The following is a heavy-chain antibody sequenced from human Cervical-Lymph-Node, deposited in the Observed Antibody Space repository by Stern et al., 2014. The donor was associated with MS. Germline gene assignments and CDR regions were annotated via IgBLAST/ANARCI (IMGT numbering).Heavy chain of an antibody. V-gene: IGHV3-23*04. J-gene: IGHJ4*02. CDR1: GFTFSSYA. D-gene: IGHD6-13*01. Sequence: EVQLVESGGGLVQPGGSLRLSCAVSGFTFSSYAVGWVRQAPGKGLEWVSGISGSGGSTYYADSVKGRFTISRDNSKNTLYLQMNSLRAEDTAVYYCAKATSVAAAGTWFDYCGQGTLVTVSS. CDR3: AKATSVAAAGTWFDY. CDR2: ISGSGGST.